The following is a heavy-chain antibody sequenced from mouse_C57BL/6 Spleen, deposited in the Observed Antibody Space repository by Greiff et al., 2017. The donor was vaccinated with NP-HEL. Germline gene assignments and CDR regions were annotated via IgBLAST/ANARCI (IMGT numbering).Heavy chain of an antibody. CDR2: IDPNSGGT. J-gene: IGHJ3*01. D-gene: IGHD2-2*01. V-gene: IGHV1-72*01. Sequence: QVQLQQPGAELVKPGASVKLSCKASGYTFTSYWMHWVKQRPGRGLEWIGRIDPNSGGTKYNEKFKSKATLTVDKPSSTAYMQRSSLTSEDSAVYYCASPLFGYDEAWFAYWGQGTLVTVSA. CDR3: ASPLFGYDEAWFAY. CDR1: GYTFTSYW.